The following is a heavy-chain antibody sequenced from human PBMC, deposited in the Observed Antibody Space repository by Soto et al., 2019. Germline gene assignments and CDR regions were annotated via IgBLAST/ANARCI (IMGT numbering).Heavy chain of an antibody. CDR3: AREAMKPRRYCYYGMDV. V-gene: IGHV1-69*13. J-gene: IGHJ6*02. Sequence: GASVKVSCKASGGTFSSYAISWVRQAPGQGLEWMGGIIPIFGTANYAQKFQGRVTITADESTSTAYMELSSLRSEDTAVYYCAREAMKPRRYCYYGMDVWGQGTTVTVSS. CDR1: GGTFSSYA. CDR2: IIPIFGTA.